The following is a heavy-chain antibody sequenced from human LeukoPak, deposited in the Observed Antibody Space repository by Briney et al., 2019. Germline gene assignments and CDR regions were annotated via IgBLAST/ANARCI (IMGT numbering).Heavy chain of an antibody. J-gene: IGHJ3*02. Sequence: PGGSLRLSCAVSGFTFSSYAMSWVRQAPGKRLEWVSSISGTGGNTFYADSVKGRFTMSRDNSKNTLYLQMNSLRAEDTAVYYCARARSSYGYGDAFDIWGQGTMVTVSS. CDR1: GFTFSSYA. D-gene: IGHD5-18*01. CDR2: ISGTGGNT. CDR3: ARARSSYGYGDAFDI. V-gene: IGHV3-23*01.